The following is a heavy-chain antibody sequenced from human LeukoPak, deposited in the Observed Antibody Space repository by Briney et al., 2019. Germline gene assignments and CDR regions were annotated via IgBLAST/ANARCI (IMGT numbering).Heavy chain of an antibody. CDR1: GGSISSYY. J-gene: IGHJ4*02. CDR2: IYYSGSA. D-gene: IGHD3-9*01. CDR3: ARRGTYYDILTGYESEYYFDY. Sequence: SQTLSLTCTVSGGSISSYYWSWIRQPPGKGLGWIGYIYYSGSANYNPSLKTRVTISVDTSKNQCSLKLSSVTAADTAVYYCARRGTYYDILTGYESEYYFDYWGQGTLVTVPS. V-gene: IGHV4-59*01.